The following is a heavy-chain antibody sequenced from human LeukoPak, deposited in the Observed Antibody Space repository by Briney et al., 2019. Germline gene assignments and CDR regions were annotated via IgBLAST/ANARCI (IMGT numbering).Heavy chain of an antibody. Sequence: PGGSLRLSCAASGFTFDDYGMNWVRQAPGKGPEWVSGINWNGGSTGYEDSVKGRFTISRDNAKNSLYLQMNSLRAEDTALYYCARGDYYGSGSSGGDYWGQGTLVTVSS. CDR3: ARGDYYGSGSSGGDY. V-gene: IGHV3-20*04. CDR2: INWNGGST. CDR1: GFTFDDYG. D-gene: IGHD3-10*01. J-gene: IGHJ4*02.